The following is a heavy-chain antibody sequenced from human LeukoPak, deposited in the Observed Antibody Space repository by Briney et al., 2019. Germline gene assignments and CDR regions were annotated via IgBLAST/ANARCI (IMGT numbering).Heavy chain of an antibody. J-gene: IGHJ4*02. Sequence: PGGSLRLSCVASGFTFSSYAMHWVRQTPGKGLEYVSGINSNGGSTHYANSVKGRFTISRDNSKHALYLQMGSLRTEDMAVYYCARVSPNTVTTLQYFDYWGQGTLVTVSS. V-gene: IGHV3-64*01. CDR3: ARVSPNTVTTLQYFDY. CDR1: GFTFSSYA. D-gene: IGHD4-17*01. CDR2: INSNGGST.